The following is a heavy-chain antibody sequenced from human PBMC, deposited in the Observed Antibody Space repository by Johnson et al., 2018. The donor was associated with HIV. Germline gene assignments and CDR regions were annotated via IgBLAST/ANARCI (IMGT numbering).Heavy chain of an antibody. CDR1: GFTFSNYG. Sequence: QVQLVESGGGVVQPGGSLRLSCAASGFTFSNYGMHWVRQAPGKGLEWVAFIRYDGSNKYYGDSVKGRFTISRDNSKNTLYVQMNSLRVEDTAVYYCAKISRGRQDAFDIWGQGAMVSVSA. D-gene: IGHD3-16*01. CDR3: AKISRGRQDAFDI. J-gene: IGHJ3*02. V-gene: IGHV3-30*02. CDR2: IRYDGSNK.